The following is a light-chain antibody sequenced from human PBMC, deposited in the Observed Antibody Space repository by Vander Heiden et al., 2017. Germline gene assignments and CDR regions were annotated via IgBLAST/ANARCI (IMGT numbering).Light chain of an antibody. CDR3: AAWDDSLSGVV. CDR1: SSNIGSNY. Sequence: QSVLPPPPSASGTPVQRVTISCSGSSSNIGSNYVYWYQQLPGTAPKLLIDRNNQRPSGVPDRFSGSKSGTSASLAISGLRSEDEADYYCAAWDDSLSGVVFGGGTKLTVL. J-gene: IGLJ2*01. V-gene: IGLV1-47*01. CDR2: RNN.